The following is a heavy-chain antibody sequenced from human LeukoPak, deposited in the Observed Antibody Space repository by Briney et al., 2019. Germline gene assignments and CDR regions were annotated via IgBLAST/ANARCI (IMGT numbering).Heavy chain of an antibody. CDR2: IYYSGST. Sequence: PSETLPLTCTVSGGSITSYYWSWIRQPPGKGLEWIGYIYYSGSTKYKSSLKSRVTISVDTSKNQFSLKLSSVTAADTAVYYCARGKEVITMLRGLKPGYYFDYWGQGTLVTVSS. CDR3: ARGKEVITMLRGLKPGYYFDY. V-gene: IGHV4-59*01. CDR1: GGSITSYY. D-gene: IGHD3-10*01. J-gene: IGHJ4*02.